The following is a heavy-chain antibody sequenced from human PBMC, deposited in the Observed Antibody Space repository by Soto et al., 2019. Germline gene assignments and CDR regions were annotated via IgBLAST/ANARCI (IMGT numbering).Heavy chain of an antibody. CDR1: GFTFSSYG. J-gene: IGHJ4*02. Sequence: PGGSLRLSCAASGFTFSSYGMHWVRQAPGKGLEWVAVISYDGSNKYYADSVKGRFTISRDNSKNTLYLQMNSLRAEDTAVYYCAKDLLRVAVALGVFDYWGQGTLVTVSS. V-gene: IGHV3-30*18. D-gene: IGHD6-19*01. CDR3: AKDLLRVAVALGVFDY. CDR2: ISYDGSNK.